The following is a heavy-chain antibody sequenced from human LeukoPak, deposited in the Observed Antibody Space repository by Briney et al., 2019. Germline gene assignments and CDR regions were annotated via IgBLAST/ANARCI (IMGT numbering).Heavy chain of an antibody. J-gene: IGHJ4*02. Sequence: GESLKISCKGSEDSFTNYWIGWVRQMPGKGLEWMGIIYPGDSDTRYSPSFQGQVTISADKSISTAYLQWSSLKASDTAIYYCARVVNEIDYWGQGTLVTVSS. V-gene: IGHV5-51*01. CDR3: ARVVNEIDY. CDR2: IYPGDSDT. CDR1: EDSFTNYW. D-gene: IGHD2-21*01.